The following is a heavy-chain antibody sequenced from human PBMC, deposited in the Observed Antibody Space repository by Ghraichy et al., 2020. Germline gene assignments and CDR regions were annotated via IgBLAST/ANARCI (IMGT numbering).Heavy chain of an antibody. J-gene: IGHJ4*02. CDR2: MYYSGST. CDR1: GGSINSYY. Sequence: SETLSLTCTVSGGSINSYYWNWIRQPPGKGLEWIGYMYYSGSTNYNPSLKSRVTISIDTSKNQFSLKLSSVTTADTAVYYCARVPSGYDSYFDYWGQGTLVTVSS. CDR3: ARVPSGYDSYFDY. V-gene: IGHV4-59*01. D-gene: IGHD5-12*01.